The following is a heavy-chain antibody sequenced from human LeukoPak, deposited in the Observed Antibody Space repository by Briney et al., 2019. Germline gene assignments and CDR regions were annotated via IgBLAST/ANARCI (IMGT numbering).Heavy chain of an antibody. J-gene: IGHJ4*02. Sequence: ASVKVSCKASGYTFNIYGISWVRQAPGQGLEWMGWISAYNGHTNYAQKFQGRVTMTSDTSTSTAYMELRSLTSDDTALYYCARAVRTALTQDYWGQGTLVTVSS. CDR3: ARAVRTALTQDY. CDR1: GYTFNIYG. CDR2: ISAYNGHT. V-gene: IGHV1-18*04. D-gene: IGHD5-18*01.